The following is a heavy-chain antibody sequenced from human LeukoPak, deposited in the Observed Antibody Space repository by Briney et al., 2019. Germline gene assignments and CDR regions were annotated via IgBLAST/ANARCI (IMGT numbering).Heavy chain of an antibody. J-gene: IGHJ4*02. CDR1: GDSISFGTTY. Sequence: SETLSLTCTVSGDSISFGTTYWTWIRQPAGKGLEWIGRIYNTGRPQYNPSLESRVTISMDTSKNQFSLKLTSVTAADTAAYYCVGDQYYGAGTDWGQGTLVTVSP. D-gene: IGHD3-10*01. CDR2: IYNTGRP. V-gene: IGHV4-61*02. CDR3: VGDQYYGAGTD.